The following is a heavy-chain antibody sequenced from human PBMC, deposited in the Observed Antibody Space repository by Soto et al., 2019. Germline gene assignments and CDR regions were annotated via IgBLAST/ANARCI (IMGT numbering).Heavy chain of an antibody. V-gene: IGHV3-23*01. J-gene: IGHJ5*02. D-gene: IGHD3-3*01. CDR1: GFTFSSYA. CDR2: ISGSGGST. Sequence: PGGSLRLSCAASGFTFSSYAMSWVRQAPGKGLEWVSAISGSGGSTYYADSVKGRFTISRDNSKNTLYLQMNSLRAEDTAVYYCAKESTYDFWSGNWFDPWGQGTLVTVSS. CDR3: AKESTYDFWSGNWFDP.